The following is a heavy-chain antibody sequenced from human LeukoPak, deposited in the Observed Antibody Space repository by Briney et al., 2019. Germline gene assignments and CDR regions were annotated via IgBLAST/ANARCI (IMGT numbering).Heavy chain of an antibody. CDR1: GFTFSSYW. CDR3: AKDRHDSSSWYHYGMDV. J-gene: IGHJ6*02. V-gene: IGHV3-7*03. CDR2: IKQDGSEK. D-gene: IGHD6-13*01. Sequence: PGGSLRLFCAASGFTFSSYWMSWVRQAPGKGLEWVANIKQDGSEKYYVDSVKGRFTISRDNAKNSLYLQMNSLRAEDTALYYCAKDRHDSSSWYHYGMDVWGQGTTVTVSS.